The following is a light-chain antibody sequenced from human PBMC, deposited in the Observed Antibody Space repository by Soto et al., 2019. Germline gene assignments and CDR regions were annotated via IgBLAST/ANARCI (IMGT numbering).Light chain of an antibody. CDR1: ENVRTF. Sequence: EVVLTQSPATLSLSPGEGATLSCRASENVRTFVDWYQQKPGQAPRVLIYGASNRATGIPDRFSGSGSGTDFTLTISSLEPEDFAVYYCQQRNDWPLTFGQGTKVDIK. V-gene: IGKV3-11*01. CDR3: QQRNDWPLT. J-gene: IGKJ1*01. CDR2: GAS.